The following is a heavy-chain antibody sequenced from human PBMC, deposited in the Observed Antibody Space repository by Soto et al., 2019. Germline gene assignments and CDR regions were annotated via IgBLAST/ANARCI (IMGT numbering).Heavy chain of an antibody. D-gene: IGHD3-10*01. CDR2: ISGSGGST. CDR3: AKGGSMVRGVIITHLYYYYGMDV. J-gene: IGHJ6*02. V-gene: IGHV3-23*01. Sequence: GGSLRLSCAASGFTFSSYAMSWVRQAPGKGLEWVSAISGSGGSTYYADSVKGRFTISRDNSKNTLYLQMNSLRAEDTAVYYCAKGGSMVRGVIITHLYYYYGMDVWGQGTTVTVSS. CDR1: GFTFSSYA.